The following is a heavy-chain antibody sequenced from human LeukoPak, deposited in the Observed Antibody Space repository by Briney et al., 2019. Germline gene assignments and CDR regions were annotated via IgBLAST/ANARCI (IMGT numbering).Heavy chain of an antibody. CDR1: GVSISSGGYY. Sequence: SGTLSLTCTVSGVSISSGGYYWSWIRQHPGQGLAWIGYIYYSGSTYYNPSLKSRLTISLDTSNNQFSLKLSSVTAADTAVYYCARGPVRDYSNYWGQGTLVTVSS. CDR2: IYYSGST. CDR3: ARGPVRDYSNY. V-gene: IGHV4-31*03. J-gene: IGHJ4*02. D-gene: IGHD4-11*01.